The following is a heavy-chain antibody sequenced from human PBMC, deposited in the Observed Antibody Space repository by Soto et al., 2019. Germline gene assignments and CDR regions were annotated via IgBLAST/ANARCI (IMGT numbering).Heavy chain of an antibody. J-gene: IGHJ5*02. CDR2: INPLNGYT. D-gene: IGHD4-17*01. CDR3: TIDDYGTIYGRLDA. V-gene: IGHV1-3*01. Sequence: QVQLVQSGAEVRKPGASVKVSCKTSGYTFTKNALHWVRQAPGRGPEWMGWINPLNGYTKYSERLKGRVTITRDTSASTAFMELRSLRSEDTATYYCTIDDYGTIYGRLDAWGQGTLVTVSS. CDR1: GYTFTKNA.